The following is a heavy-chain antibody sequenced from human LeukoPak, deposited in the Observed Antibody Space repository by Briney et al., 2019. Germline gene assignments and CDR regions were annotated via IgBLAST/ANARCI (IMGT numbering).Heavy chain of an antibody. CDR3: AKVNYYQPYF. D-gene: IGHD2-2*01. CDR2: IDVTTGGS. Sequence: GGSLRLSCAASGFTFDDYAMSWVRQAPGKGLEWVSTIDVTTGGSYYADSVKGRFTISRDTFQNTLYLQLNSLRVDDTAVYYCAKVNYYQPYFWGQGTLVTVSS. J-gene: IGHJ4*02. V-gene: IGHV3-23*01. CDR1: GFTFDDYA.